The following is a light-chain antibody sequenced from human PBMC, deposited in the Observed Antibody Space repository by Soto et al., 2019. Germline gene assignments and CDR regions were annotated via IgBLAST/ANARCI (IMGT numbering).Light chain of an antibody. V-gene: IGLV2-14*03. CDR1: SSDVGGYNL. Sequence: QSALTQPASVSGSPGQSITISCTGTSSDVGGYNLVSWYQQHPGEAPKLMIYEVTNRPSGVSNRFSGSKSGNTASLTISGLQAEDEADYYCNSYTSSTTLVFGGGTKLTVL. CDR3: NSYTSSTTLV. CDR2: EVT. J-gene: IGLJ2*01.